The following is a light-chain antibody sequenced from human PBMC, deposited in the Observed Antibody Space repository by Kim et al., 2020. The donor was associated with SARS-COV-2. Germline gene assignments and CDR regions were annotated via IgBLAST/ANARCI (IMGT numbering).Light chain of an antibody. CDR2: EVT. J-gene: IGLJ2*01. Sequence: GQSITISCTGTRSDVGKFNLVSWYQHHPGKAPKLLIFEVTRRPSGISTRFSGSKSGNTASLAISGLQAEDEADYYCTSYTNDNLLVFGGGTQLTVL. CDR1: RSDVGKFNL. CDR3: TSYTNDNLLV. V-gene: IGLV2-14*02.